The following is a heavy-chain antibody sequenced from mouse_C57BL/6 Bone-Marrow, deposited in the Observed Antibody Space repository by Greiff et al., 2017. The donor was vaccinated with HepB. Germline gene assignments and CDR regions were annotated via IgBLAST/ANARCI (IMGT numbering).Heavy chain of an antibody. Sequence: EVKLQESGPGLVKPSQTVFLTCTVTGISITTGNYRWSWIRQFPGNKLEWIGYIYYSGTITYNPSLTSRTTITRDTPKNQFFLEMNSLTAEDTATYYCARENYDVPYYFDYWGQGTTLTVSS. CDR1: GISITTGNYR. D-gene: IGHD2-4*01. J-gene: IGHJ2*01. CDR2: IYYSGTI. V-gene: IGHV3-5*01. CDR3: ARENYDVPYYFDY.